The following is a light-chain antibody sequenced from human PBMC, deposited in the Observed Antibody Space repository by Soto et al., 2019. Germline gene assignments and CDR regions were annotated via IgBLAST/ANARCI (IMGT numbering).Light chain of an antibody. Sequence: EIVMTQSPATLSVSPGERATLSCRASKSDSRTLAWYQQKPGQTPKLLIYVASTRATGIPARFSGSGSGTEFTLTISSLQSEDFAVYYCQQYNVWPLTFGGGTKVEFK. V-gene: IGKV3-15*01. CDR2: VAS. J-gene: IGKJ4*01. CDR1: KSDSRT. CDR3: QQYNVWPLT.